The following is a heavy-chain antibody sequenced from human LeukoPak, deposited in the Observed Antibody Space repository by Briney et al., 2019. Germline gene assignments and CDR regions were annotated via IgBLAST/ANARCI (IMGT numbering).Heavy chain of an antibody. Sequence: AGGSLRLSCAASGFTFRSYSMHWVRQAPGKGLEWEAAISYDGSNKNYVDSVKGRFTISRDNSKNTLYLQMNSLRAEDTAVYYCARGVRIAVAGNIDYWGQGTLVTVSS. J-gene: IGHJ4*02. CDR2: ISYDGSNK. CDR1: GFTFRSYS. V-gene: IGHV3-30*04. D-gene: IGHD6-19*01. CDR3: ARGVRIAVAGNIDY.